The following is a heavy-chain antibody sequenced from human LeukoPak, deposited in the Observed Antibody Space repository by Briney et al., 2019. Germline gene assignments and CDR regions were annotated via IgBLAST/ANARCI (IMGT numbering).Heavy chain of an antibody. CDR3: AKAPGYSYGYNWFGP. CDR2: ISGSGGST. V-gene: IGHV3-23*01. J-gene: IGHJ5*02. Sequence: PGGSLRLSCAASGFTFSSYAMSWVRQAPGKGLEWVSAISGSGGSTYYADSVKGRFTISRDNSKNTLYLQMNSLRAEDTAVYYCAKAPGYSYGYNWFGPWGQGTLVTVSS. CDR1: GFTFSSYA. D-gene: IGHD5-18*01.